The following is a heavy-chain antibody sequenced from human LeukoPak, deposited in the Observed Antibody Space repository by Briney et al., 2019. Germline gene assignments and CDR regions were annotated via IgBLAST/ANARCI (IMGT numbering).Heavy chain of an antibody. V-gene: IGHV3-23*01. CDR1: GFTFSSYA. D-gene: IGHD3-10*01. J-gene: IGHJ6*03. CDR2: ISGSGGST. CDR3: ARVYYGSGSLYYYYYYMDV. Sequence: GGSLRLSCAASGFTFSSYAMSWVRQAPGKGLEWVSAISGSGGSTNYADSVKGRFTISRDISKNTLYLQMNSLRAEDTAVYFCARVYYGSGSLYYYYYYMDVWGKGTTVTISS.